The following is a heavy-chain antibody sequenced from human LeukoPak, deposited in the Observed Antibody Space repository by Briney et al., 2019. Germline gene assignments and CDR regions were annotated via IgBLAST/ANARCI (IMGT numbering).Heavy chain of an antibody. Sequence: ASVKVSCKASGYTFIGYYIHWVRQAPGQGLEWMGWINPNNGGTNYAQNLQGRVTLTRDTSSSTAYMELPRLRSDDTAVYYCARASLRGKMAVAGNWFDSWGQGTLVTVSS. CDR2: INPNNGGT. D-gene: IGHD6-19*01. V-gene: IGHV1-2*02. CDR3: ARASLRGKMAVAGNWFDS. J-gene: IGHJ5*01. CDR1: GYTFIGYY.